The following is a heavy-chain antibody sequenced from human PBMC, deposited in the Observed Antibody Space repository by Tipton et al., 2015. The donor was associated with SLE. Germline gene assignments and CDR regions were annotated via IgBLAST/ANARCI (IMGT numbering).Heavy chain of an antibody. V-gene: IGHV4-61*01. Sequence: TLSLTCTVSGGSIFISNDYWSWIRQSPGKGLEWIGYSYYSGSTTYNPSLKSRVTISVDTSKNQFSLKLSSVSAADTAVYYCARGYYDFWSGPPFDFWGQGTLVTVSS. CDR2: SYYSGST. D-gene: IGHD3-3*01. J-gene: IGHJ4*02. CDR1: GGSIFISNDY. CDR3: ARGYYDFWSGPPFDF.